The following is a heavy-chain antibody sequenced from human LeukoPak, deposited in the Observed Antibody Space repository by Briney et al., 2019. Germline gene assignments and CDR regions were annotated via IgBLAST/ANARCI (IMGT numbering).Heavy chain of an antibody. D-gene: IGHD3-10*01. V-gene: IGHV4-59*08. CDR3: ALDGGSGSYLNAFDI. CDR2: IYYSGST. CDR1: GGSISSYY. J-gene: IGHJ3*02. Sequence: SETLSLTCTVSGGSISSYYWSWIRQPPGKGLEWIGYIYYSGSTNYNPSLKSRVTISVDTSKNQFSLKLSSVTAADTAVYYCALDGGSGSYLNAFDIWGQRTMVTVSS.